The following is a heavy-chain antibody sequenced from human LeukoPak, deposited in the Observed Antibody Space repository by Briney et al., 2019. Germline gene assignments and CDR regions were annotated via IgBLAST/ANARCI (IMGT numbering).Heavy chain of an antibody. CDR1: GYTLIELS. D-gene: IGHD3-10*01. Sequence: ASVKVSCKVSGYTLIELSIHWVRQAPGKGLDWMGGFDPEDGETICAQKFQGRVTMTEDTSTDTAYMELSSLRSEDTAVYYCATAIRRPGIDYWGQGTLVTVSS. CDR3: ATAIRRPGIDY. J-gene: IGHJ4*02. CDR2: FDPEDGET. V-gene: IGHV1-24*01.